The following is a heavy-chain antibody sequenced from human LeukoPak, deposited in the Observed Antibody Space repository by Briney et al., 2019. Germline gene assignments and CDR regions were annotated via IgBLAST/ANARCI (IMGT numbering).Heavy chain of an antibody. V-gene: IGHV3-30*18. CDR2: ISYDGSNK. D-gene: IGHD5-12*01. Sequence: GGSLRLSCAASGFTFSSYGMHWVRQAPGKGLEWVAVISYDGSNKYYADSVKGRFTISRDNSKNTLYLQMNSLRAEDTAVYYCAKDHVARGGMDVRGQGTTVTVS. CDR3: AKDHVARGGMDV. CDR1: GFTFSSYG. J-gene: IGHJ6*02.